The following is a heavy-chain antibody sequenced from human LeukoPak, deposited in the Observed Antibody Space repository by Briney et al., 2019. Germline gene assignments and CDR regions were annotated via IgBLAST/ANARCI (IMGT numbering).Heavy chain of an antibody. Sequence: PGGSLRLSCAAAGFTFNDYGMSWVRQGPGKGLEWVSGINWNGGTTRYADSVRGRFTISRDNTKNSLYLQMNSLRAEDTALYYCARDKHYYDSSNYVWGQGTLVTGSS. CDR2: INWNGGTT. J-gene: IGHJ4*02. V-gene: IGHV3-20*04. CDR1: GFTFNDYG. D-gene: IGHD3-22*01. CDR3: ARDKHYYDSSNYV.